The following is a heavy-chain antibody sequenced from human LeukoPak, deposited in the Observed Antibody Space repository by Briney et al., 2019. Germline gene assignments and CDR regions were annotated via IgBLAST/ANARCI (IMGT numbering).Heavy chain of an antibody. V-gene: IGHV3-11*01. Sequence: GGSLRLSCAASGFTFSDYYMSWIRQAPGKGLEWVSYISSTGNPIFYADSVKGRFTISRDNAKNSLSLQLNSLRAEDTAVYYCAKGGLRYGYWFDHWGQGTLVTVSS. CDR3: AKGGLRYGYWFDH. CDR2: ISSTGNPI. D-gene: IGHD3-9*01. J-gene: IGHJ5*02. CDR1: GFTFSDYY.